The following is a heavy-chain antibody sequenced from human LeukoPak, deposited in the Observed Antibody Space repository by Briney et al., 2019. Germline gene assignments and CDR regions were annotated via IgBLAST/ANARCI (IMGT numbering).Heavy chain of an antibody. J-gene: IGHJ4*02. CDR3: TNLKGRDGEGYCDH. CDR1: GFTVSTNY. D-gene: IGHD3-10*01. CDR2: IYTGGAT. V-gene: IGHV3-53*01. Sequence: GGSLRLSRAASGFTVSTNYMSWVRQPAGKGLEWPSVIYTGGATLNADWVMGRFTISTEKSKTTTYFNMNSMRADDTAVFYCTNLKGRDGEGYCDHWGQGTLVTVSS.